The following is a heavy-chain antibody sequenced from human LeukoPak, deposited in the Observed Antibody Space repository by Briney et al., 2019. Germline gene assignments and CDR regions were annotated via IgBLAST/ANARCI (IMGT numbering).Heavy chain of an antibody. Sequence: PSETLSLTCTVSGGSISSYYWSWIRQPPGKGLEWIGYIYYSGSTNYNPSLKSRVTISVDTSKNQFSLKLSSVTAADTAVYYCARSGVASYYYYYYMDVWGKGTTVTISS. CDR1: GGSISSYY. J-gene: IGHJ6*03. CDR3: ARSGVASYYYYYYMDV. V-gene: IGHV4-59*01. CDR2: IYYSGST. D-gene: IGHD3-3*01.